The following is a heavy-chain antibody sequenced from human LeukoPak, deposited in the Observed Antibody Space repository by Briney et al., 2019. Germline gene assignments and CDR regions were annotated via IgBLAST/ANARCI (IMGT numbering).Heavy chain of an antibody. Sequence: SETLSLTCTVSGGSMSGFYWSWMRQPPGRGLEWIAYIYYTGGINYNPSLKSRVTMSVDTSKNQFSLQLSSVTTADTAVYYCARVFTMTHIGVWFDPWGEGTLVTVSS. D-gene: IGHD4-17*01. V-gene: IGHV4-59*01. CDR1: GGSMSGFY. CDR2: IYYTGGI. J-gene: IGHJ5*02. CDR3: ARVFTMTHIGVWFDP.